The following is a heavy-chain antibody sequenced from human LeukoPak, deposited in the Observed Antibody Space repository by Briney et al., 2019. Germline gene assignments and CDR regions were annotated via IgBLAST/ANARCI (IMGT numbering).Heavy chain of an antibody. CDR3: AREGGTTSI. CDR1: GGSISSYY. J-gene: IGHJ3*02. V-gene: IGHV4-59*01. Sequence: PSETLSLTCTVSGGSISSYYWSWIRQPPGKGLEWIGYIYYSGSTNYNPTLKSRVTISVDTSKNQFSLKLSSVTAADTAVYYCAREGGTTSIWGQGTMVTVSS. D-gene: IGHD1-7*01. CDR2: IYYSGST.